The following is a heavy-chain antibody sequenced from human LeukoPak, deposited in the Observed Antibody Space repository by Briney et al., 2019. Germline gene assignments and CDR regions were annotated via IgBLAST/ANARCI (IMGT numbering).Heavy chain of an antibody. CDR2: INPSGGST. J-gene: IGHJ4*02. D-gene: IGHD1-26*01. CDR1: GYTFTSYY. CDR3: ARAAIVGATSLPYYFDY. V-gene: IGHV1-46*01. Sequence: ASVTVSCTASGYTFTSYYMHWVRQAPGQGLEWMGIINPSGGSTSYAQKFQGRVTMTRDTSTSTVYMELSSLRSEDTAVYYCARAAIVGATSLPYYFDYWGQGTLVTVSS.